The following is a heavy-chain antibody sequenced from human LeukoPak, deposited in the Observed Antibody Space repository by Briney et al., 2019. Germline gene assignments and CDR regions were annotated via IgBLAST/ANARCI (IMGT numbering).Heavy chain of an antibody. CDR3: ARVTDCGGDCYVY. CDR2: IIPSFDTA. D-gene: IGHD2-21*01. J-gene: IGHJ4*02. CDR1: GGTFSSYA. Sequence: ASVKVSFKASGGTFSSYAISWVRQAPGQGLEWMGGIIPSFDTANYAQKFQGRVTITAVESTSTAYMELSSLRAEDMAVYYCARVTDCGGDCYVYWGQGTVVTVSS. V-gene: IGHV1-69*01.